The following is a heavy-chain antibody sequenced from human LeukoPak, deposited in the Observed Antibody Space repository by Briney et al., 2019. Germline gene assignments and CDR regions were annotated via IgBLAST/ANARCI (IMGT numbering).Heavy chain of an antibody. Sequence: GGSLRLSCAASGFTFSSYSMNWVHQAPGKGLEWVSYISSSSSTIYYADSVKGRFTISRDNAKNSLYLQMNSLRDEDTAVYYCAGRITMVRGVINDAFDIWGQGTMVTVSS. D-gene: IGHD3-10*01. J-gene: IGHJ3*02. CDR2: ISSSSSTI. CDR1: GFTFSSYS. CDR3: AGRITMVRGVINDAFDI. V-gene: IGHV3-48*02.